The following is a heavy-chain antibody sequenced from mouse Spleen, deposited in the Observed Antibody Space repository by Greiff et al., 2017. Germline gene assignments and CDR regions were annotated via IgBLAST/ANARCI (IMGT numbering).Heavy chain of an antibody. Sequence: VKLMESGPGLVEPAQCLTISCTASGFALSSYGVDWVRQTPGKGLEWLGVIWGGGGTTYNSALMSRRSINKDKSMNQVFLKMNRLQTDGTASYICAKHELGRAWFAYRGQRTLGT. V-gene: IGHV2-9*01. D-gene: IGHD4-1*01. CDR3: AKHELGRAWFAY. J-gene: IGHJ3*01. CDR1: GFALSSYG. CDR2: IWGGGGT.